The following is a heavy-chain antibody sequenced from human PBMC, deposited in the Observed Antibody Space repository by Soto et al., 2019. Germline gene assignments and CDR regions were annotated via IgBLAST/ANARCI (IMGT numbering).Heavy chain of an antibody. V-gene: IGHV3-23*01. Sequence: GGSLRLSCSASGFTFSSYAMSWVRQAPGKGLEWVSAISGSGGSTYYADSVKGRFTISRDNSKNTLYLQMNSLRAEDTAVYYCAKDFWVRSTSDYWGQGTLVTVSS. CDR3: AKDFWVRSTSDY. D-gene: IGHD3-3*01. J-gene: IGHJ4*02. CDR2: ISGSGGST. CDR1: GFTFSSYA.